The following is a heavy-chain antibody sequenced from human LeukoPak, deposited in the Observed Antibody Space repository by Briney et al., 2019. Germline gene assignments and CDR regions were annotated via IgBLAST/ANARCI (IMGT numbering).Heavy chain of an antibody. D-gene: IGHD3-22*01. J-gene: IGHJ5*01. CDR2: INPSGGST. V-gene: IGHV1-46*01. CDR3: ARTYYYDSIGYYNWFDL. CDR1: GYTFTSRY. Sequence: ASVKVSCKASGYTFTSRYMHWVRQAPGQGLEWMGIINPSGGSTSYAQKFQGRVTMTGDTSTSTVYMELSSLRSEDTAVYYCARTYYYDSIGYYNWFDLWGQGTLITVSS.